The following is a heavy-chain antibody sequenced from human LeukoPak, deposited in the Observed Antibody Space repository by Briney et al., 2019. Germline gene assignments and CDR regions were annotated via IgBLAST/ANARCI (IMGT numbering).Heavy chain of an antibody. CDR1: GFTFSSYW. V-gene: IGHV3-7*03. CDR3: ARAVGYCRGGSCYAYYFDY. Sequence: GGSLRLSCAASGFTFSSYWMSWVRQAPGKGLEWVANIREDGGGKYYVDSMKGRFTISRDNAKNTMSRDNAKNSLYLEMNSLRAEDTAVYYCARAVGYCRGGSCYAYYFDYWGQGTLVTVSS. CDR2: IREDGGGK. D-gene: IGHD2-15*01. J-gene: IGHJ4*02.